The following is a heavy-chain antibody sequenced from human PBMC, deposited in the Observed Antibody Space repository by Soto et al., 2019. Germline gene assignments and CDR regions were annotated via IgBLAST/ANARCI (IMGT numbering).Heavy chain of an antibody. V-gene: IGHV3-30*18. Sequence: GGSLRLSCSASGFTFSDYTMHWVRQAPGRGLEWVAIILYDESDQYYSDSVKGRFTISRDNFKNTLYLQMHSLTTEDTAVYYCAKDGTHLWSKQYYFDSWGQGALVTVSS. CDR1: GFTFSDYT. D-gene: IGHD1-26*01. CDR2: ILYDESDQ. CDR3: AKDGTHLWSKQYYFDS. J-gene: IGHJ4*02.